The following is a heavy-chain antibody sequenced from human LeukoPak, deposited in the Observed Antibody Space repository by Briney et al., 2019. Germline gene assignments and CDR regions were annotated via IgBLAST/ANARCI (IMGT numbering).Heavy chain of an antibody. J-gene: IGHJ4*02. Sequence: SETLSLTCTVSGGSISSGDYYWSWIRQPPGKGLEWIGYIYYSGSTYYNPSLKSRVTISVDTSKNQFSLKLSSVTAADTAVYHCASIRDGPLRYEDYWGQGTLVTVSS. V-gene: IGHV4-30-4*01. CDR1: GGSISSGDYY. CDR2: IYYSGST. CDR3: ASIRDGPLRYEDY. D-gene: IGHD4-17*01.